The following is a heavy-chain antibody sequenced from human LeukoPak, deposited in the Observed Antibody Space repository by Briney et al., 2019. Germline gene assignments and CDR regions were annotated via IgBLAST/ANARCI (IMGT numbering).Heavy chain of an antibody. CDR3: AREYDSSGWAAFDI. CDR2: ISYDGSNK. CDR1: GFTFSSYA. D-gene: IGHD3-22*01. J-gene: IGHJ3*02. V-gene: IGHV3-30*04. Sequence: PGGSLRLSCAASGFTFSSYAMHWVRQAPGKGLESVAVISYDGSNKYYADSVKGRFTISRDNSKNTLYLQMNSLRAEDTAVYYCAREYDSSGWAAFDIWGQGTMVTVSS.